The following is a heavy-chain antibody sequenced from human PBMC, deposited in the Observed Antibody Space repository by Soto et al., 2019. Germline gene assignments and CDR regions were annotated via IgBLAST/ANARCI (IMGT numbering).Heavy chain of an antibody. Sequence: EVQLVESGGGIVQPGRSLRLSCAASGFTFDNFAMHWVRQAPGKGLEWVSGISSNSGNIGYADSVKGRFTISRDNAKNSLYLQMNSLRAEDTALYYCSKGGSSSWLRDGLDIWGQGTMVTDSS. V-gene: IGHV3-9*01. CDR2: ISSNSGNI. J-gene: IGHJ3*02. CDR1: GFTFDNFA. CDR3: SKGGSSSWLRDGLDI. D-gene: IGHD2-2*01.